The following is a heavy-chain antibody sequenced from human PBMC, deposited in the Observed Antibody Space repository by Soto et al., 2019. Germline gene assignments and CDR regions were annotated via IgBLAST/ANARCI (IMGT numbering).Heavy chain of an antibody. CDR1: GNTFASHG. D-gene: IGHD3-10*01. J-gene: IGHJ4*02. Sequence: GPEVKKPGASVKVSCKASGNTFASHGFSWVRQAPGQGLEWMGWISGFNGQTNYALKFQGRVTLTTDTSTSTAYMELRSLRSDHTAVYFCARVDPRGVAVVRDYWGQGTLVTVSS. V-gene: IGHV1-18*01. CDR2: ISGFNGQT. CDR3: ARVDPRGVAVVRDY.